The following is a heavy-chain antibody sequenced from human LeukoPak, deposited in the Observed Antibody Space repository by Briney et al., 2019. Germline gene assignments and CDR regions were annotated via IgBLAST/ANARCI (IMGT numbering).Heavy chain of an antibody. CDR2: IQYDGSNE. J-gene: IGHJ4*02. Sequence: PGGSLRLSCAASGFTFSNAWMSWVRQAPGKGLEWVAYIQYDGSNEQYADSVKGRFSISRDSSKNILYLQMNSLRAEDTAVYYCARSYYGSGSSPGARVGYWGQGTLVTVSS. D-gene: IGHD3-10*01. CDR3: ARSYYGSGSSPGARVGY. CDR1: GFTFSNAW. V-gene: IGHV3-30*02.